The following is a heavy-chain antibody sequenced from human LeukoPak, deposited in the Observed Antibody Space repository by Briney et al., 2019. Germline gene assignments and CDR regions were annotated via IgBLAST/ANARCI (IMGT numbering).Heavy chain of an antibody. D-gene: IGHD2-15*01. Sequence: GGSLRLSCAASGFTFSSYRMNWVRQAPGKGLEWVSSISSSSSHIYYADSVKGRFTISRDNAKNSLFLQMNSLRAEDTAVYYCAGDPREGRGQGAFDFWGQGTMVTVSP. J-gene: IGHJ3*01. V-gene: IGHV3-21*01. CDR2: ISSSSSHI. CDR1: GFTFSSYR. CDR3: AGDPREGRGQGAFDF.